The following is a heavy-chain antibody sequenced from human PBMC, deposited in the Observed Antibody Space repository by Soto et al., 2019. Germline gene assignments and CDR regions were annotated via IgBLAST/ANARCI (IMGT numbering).Heavy chain of an antibody. CDR1: GFTVSSNY. V-gene: IGHV3-66*01. D-gene: IGHD6-13*01. CDR2: IYSGGST. CDR3: ARDMRTKSSSRGYYPAD. J-gene: IGHJ4*02. Sequence: EVQLVESGGGLVQPGGSLRLSCAASGFTVSSNYMSWVRQAPGKGLEWVSVIYSGGSTYYADSVKGRFTISRDNSKNTLYLQMNSVRAEDTAVYYCARDMRTKSSSRGYYPADWCQGTLVTVSS.